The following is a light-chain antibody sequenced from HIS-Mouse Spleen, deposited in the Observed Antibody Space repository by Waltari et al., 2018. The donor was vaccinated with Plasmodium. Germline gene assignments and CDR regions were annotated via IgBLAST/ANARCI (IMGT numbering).Light chain of an antibody. Sequence: EIVMTQSPATLSVSPGERATLSCRASQGVSSNLAWYQQKPGQAPWLLIYGASTRATGIPARFRGSGSGTEFTLTISSLQSEDFAVYYCQQYNNWSFTFGPGTKVDIK. J-gene: IGKJ3*01. V-gene: IGKV3-15*01. CDR2: GAS. CDR1: QGVSSN. CDR3: QQYNNWSFT.